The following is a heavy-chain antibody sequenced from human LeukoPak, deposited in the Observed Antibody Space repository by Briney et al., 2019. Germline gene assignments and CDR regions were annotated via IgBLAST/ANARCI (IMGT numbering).Heavy chain of an antibody. CDR3: ARLHKRVSGVVSGTVDY. V-gene: IGHV4-39*01. CDR2: IYYSGST. CDR1: GDSINSGTYY. Sequence: SETLSLTCTVSGDSINSGTYYWGWIRQPPGKGLEWIGSIYYSGSTYYNPSLKSRVTISVDTSKNQFTLRLTSVTDADTAIYYCARLHKRVSGVVSGTVDYWGQGTLVTVSS. D-gene: IGHD3-3*01. J-gene: IGHJ4*02.